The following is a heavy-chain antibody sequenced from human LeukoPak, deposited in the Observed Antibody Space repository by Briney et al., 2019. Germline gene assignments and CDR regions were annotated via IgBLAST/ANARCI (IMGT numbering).Heavy chain of an antibody. V-gene: IGHV3-48*01. Sequence: GGSLRLSCAASGFTFSSYSMNWVRQAPGKGLEWVSYISSSSSTIYYADSVKGRFTISRDNAKNSLYLQMNSLRAEDTAVYYCARVEVVPAAPSGYWGQGTLVTVSS. CDR2: ISSSSSTI. CDR3: ARVEVVPAAPSGY. CDR1: GFTFSSYS. J-gene: IGHJ4*02. D-gene: IGHD2-2*01.